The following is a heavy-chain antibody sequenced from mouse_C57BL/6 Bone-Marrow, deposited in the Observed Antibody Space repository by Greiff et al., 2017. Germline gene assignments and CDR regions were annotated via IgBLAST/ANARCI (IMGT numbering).Heavy chain of an antibody. CDR2: IDPEDGDT. CDR3: TPFITTVVPFAY. CDR1: GFNIKDYY. J-gene: IGHJ3*01. D-gene: IGHD1-1*01. V-gene: IGHV14-1*01. Sequence: VQLQQSGAELVRPGASVKLSCTASGFNIKDYYMHWVKQRPEQGLEWIGRIDPEDGDTEYAPKFQGPATMTADTSSNTAYLQLSSLTSEDAAVYYCTPFITTVVPFAYWGQGTLVTVSA.